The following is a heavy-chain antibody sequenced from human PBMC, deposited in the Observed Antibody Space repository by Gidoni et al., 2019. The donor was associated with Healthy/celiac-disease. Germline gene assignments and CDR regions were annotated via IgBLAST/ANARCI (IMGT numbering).Heavy chain of an antibody. CDR2: IYYSGST. J-gene: IGHJ4*02. D-gene: IGHD6-19*01. V-gene: IGHV4-39*01. Sequence: QLQLQESGPGLVKPSETLSLTCTVSGGSISSSSYYWGWIRQPPGKGLEWLGSIYYSGSTYYNPSLKSRVTISVDTSKNQFSLKLSSVTAADTAVYYCARHVGSGWNSRGYYFDYWGQGTLVTVSS. CDR1: GGSISSSSYY. CDR3: ARHVGSGWNSRGYYFDY.